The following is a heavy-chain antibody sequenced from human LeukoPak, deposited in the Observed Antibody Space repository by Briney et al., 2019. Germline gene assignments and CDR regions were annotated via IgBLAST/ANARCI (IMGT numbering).Heavy chain of an antibody. CDR2: IIPILGIA. V-gene: IGHV1-69*04. D-gene: IGHD6-19*01. Sequence: ASVKVSCKASGYTFTSYGISWVRQAPGQGLEWMGRIIPILGIANYAQKFQGRVTITADKSTSTAYMELSSLRSEDTAVYYCARDGSSGWYVRWGQGTLVTVSS. CDR1: GYTFTSYG. J-gene: IGHJ5*02. CDR3: ARDGSSGWYVR.